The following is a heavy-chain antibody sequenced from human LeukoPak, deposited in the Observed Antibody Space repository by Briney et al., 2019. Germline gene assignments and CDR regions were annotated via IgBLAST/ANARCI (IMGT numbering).Heavy chain of an antibody. J-gene: IGHJ3*02. CDR1: GFTVSSNY. Sequence: GGSLRLSCAASGFTVSSNYMSWVRQAPGKGLEWVSVIYGGGSTDYADSVKGRFTISRDNSKNMLYLQMSSLRAEDTAVYYCARHYDFDAFDIWGQGTMVTVSS. V-gene: IGHV3-66*04. D-gene: IGHD3-3*01. CDR2: IYGGGST. CDR3: ARHYDFDAFDI.